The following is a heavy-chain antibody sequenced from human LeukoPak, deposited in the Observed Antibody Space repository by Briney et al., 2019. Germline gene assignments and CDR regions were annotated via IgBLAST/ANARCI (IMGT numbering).Heavy chain of an antibody. J-gene: IGHJ5*02. CDR2: IYVDGRTT. CDR3: IRDFRSADL. Sequence: GGSLRLSCVASGFTFGNYWMHWVRQPPGKGLVWVSRIYVDGRTTNYADSVKGRFTISRDNAKNTVYLEMNSLSVEDTATYYCIRDFRSADLWGQGTLVTVTS. CDR1: GFTFGNYW. V-gene: IGHV3-74*01.